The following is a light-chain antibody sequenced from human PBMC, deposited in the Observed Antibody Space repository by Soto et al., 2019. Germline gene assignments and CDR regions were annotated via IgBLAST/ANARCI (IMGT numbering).Light chain of an antibody. V-gene: IGKV3-20*01. CDR1: QSVSSSY. CDR3: LQDYNYPLT. Sequence: EIVLTQSPGTLSLSPGEVATLSCSTSQSVSSSYLAWYQQKPGQAPRLLIYGASSRATGIPDRFSGSGSGTDFTLTISRLEPEDFATYYCLQDYNYPLTFGQGTKVDIK. CDR2: GAS. J-gene: IGKJ1*01.